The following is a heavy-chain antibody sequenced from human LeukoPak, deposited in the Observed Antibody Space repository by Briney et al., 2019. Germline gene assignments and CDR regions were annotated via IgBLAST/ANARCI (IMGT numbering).Heavy chain of an antibody. CDR3: ARDIDSGYDYLWNWFDP. CDR1: GYTFTSYG. J-gene: IGHJ5*02. V-gene: IGHV1-18*04. D-gene: IGHD5-12*01. CDR2: ISAYNGNT. Sequence: ASVKDSFKASGYTFTSYGISGVRQAPGQGREWMGWISAYNGNTNYAQKFQGRDTMTTDTSTSTAYMELRSLRSDDTAVYYCARDIDSGYDYLWNWFDPWGQGTRVTVSS.